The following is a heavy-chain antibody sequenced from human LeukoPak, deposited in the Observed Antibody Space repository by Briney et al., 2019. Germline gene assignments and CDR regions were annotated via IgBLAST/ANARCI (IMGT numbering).Heavy chain of an antibody. V-gene: IGHV4-59*08. D-gene: IGHD3-16*01. CDR3: ARLGEEGSQRAYYLAD. Sequence: SETLSLTCTDYAGSISSTYSSWIRQPPGKGLEYIGFIYYSGSTNYNPSLKSRVTMSLDTSKNQFSLTLTSVTATDTAVYYCARLGEEGSQRAYYLADCGQGTLVTVSS. CDR1: AGSISSTY. CDR2: IYYSGST. J-gene: IGHJ4*02.